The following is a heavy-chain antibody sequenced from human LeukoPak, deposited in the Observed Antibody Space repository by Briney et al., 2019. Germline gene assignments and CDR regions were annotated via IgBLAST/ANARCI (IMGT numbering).Heavy chain of an antibody. CDR1: GFTFSSHS. V-gene: IGHV3-48*01. J-gene: IGHJ4*02. CDR3: ARAVVAGASSY. D-gene: IGHD2-15*01. Sequence: GGSLRPSCAASGFTFSSHSMNWVRQAPGKGLEWVSYISSTSTTIYYADSVKGRFTISRDNAKNSLYLQMNSLRAEDTAVYYCARAVVAGASSYWGQGTLVTVSS. CDR2: ISSTSTTI.